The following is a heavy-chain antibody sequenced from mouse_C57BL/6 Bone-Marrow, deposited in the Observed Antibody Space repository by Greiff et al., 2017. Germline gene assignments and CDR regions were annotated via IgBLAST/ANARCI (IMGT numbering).Heavy chain of an antibody. Sequence: QVQLKQSGAELARPGASVKLSCKASGYTFTSYGISWVKQRTGQGLEWIGEIYPRSGNTYYNEKFKGKATLTADKSSSTAYMELRSLTSEDSAVYFCARDEGYAMDYWGQRTSVPVPS. CDR3: ARDEGYAMDY. V-gene: IGHV1-81*01. J-gene: IGHJ4*01. CDR1: GYTFTSYG. CDR2: IYPRSGNT.